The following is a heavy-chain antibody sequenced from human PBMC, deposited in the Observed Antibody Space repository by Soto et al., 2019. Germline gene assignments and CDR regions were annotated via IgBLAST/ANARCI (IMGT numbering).Heavy chain of an antibody. V-gene: IGHV3-21*01. D-gene: IGHD6-19*01. J-gene: IGHJ5*02. CDR3: ARDGQMAGSNWFDP. CDR2: ISSSSSYI. CDR1: GFTFSSYS. Sequence: EVQLVESGGGLVKPGGSLRLSCAASGFTFSSYSMNWVRQAPGKGLEWVSSISSSSSYIYYADSVKGRFTISRDNAKNALYLQMNSRRAEDTAVYYCARDGQMAGSNWFDPWGQGTLVTVSS.